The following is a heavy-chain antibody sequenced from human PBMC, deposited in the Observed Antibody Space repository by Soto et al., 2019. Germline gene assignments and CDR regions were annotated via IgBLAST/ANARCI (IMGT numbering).Heavy chain of an antibody. D-gene: IGHD6-19*01. CDR1: GDSFISHG. J-gene: IGHJ4*02. CDR2: ISAYNGNT. Sequence: ASVKVSCKASGDSFISHGLTWVRQAPGQGLEWMGWISAYNGNTNYAQKLQGRVTMTTDTSTSTAYMELRSLRSDDTAVYYCARADRIAVAGSIAYWGQGTLVTVSS. V-gene: IGHV1-18*04. CDR3: ARADRIAVAGSIAY.